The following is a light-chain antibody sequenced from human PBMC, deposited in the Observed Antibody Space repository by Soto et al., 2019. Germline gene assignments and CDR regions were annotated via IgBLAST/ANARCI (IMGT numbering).Light chain of an antibody. V-gene: IGKV3-11*01. CDR2: DAS. J-gene: IGKJ1*01. CDR1: QSVRSY. Sequence: EIVLTQSPATLSLSPGERATLSCRASQSVRSYLAWYQQKPGQAPRLLIYDASNRATGIPARFSGSGSGTDFTLTISSLEPEDFAVYYCQQYGSSGTFGQGTKV. CDR3: QQYGSSGT.